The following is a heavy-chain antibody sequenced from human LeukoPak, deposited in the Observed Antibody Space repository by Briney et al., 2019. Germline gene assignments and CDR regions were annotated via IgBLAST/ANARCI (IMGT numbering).Heavy chain of an antibody. CDR1: GFTFTTYW. CDR2: IKQDGSGK. Sequence: GGSLRLSCAASGFTFTTYWMGWVRQAPGKGLEWVASIKQDGSGKYYVDSVKGRFTISRDSAENTVYLQMKSLKGEDTAFYYCARPLLYYYGSETYFWFDLWGQGTLVTVSS. CDR3: ARPLLYYYGSETYFWFDL. V-gene: IGHV3-7*01. J-gene: IGHJ5*02. D-gene: IGHD3-10*01.